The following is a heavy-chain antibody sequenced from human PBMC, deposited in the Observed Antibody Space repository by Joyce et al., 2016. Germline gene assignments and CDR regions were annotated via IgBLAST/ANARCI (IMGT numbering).Heavy chain of an antibody. J-gene: IGHJ6*03. CDR2: TSFDGTRD. V-gene: IGHV3-30*18. Sequence: VQPGTSLRLSCVASGFSFSSYGLHWVRQVPGKGLGWVAVTSFDGTRDYYGDSVKGRFIVSRDNFERTLYLHMSNLRADDTARYLCAKGDYSSRWGYSYLYMDVWGKGTPVTVSS. D-gene: IGHD6-13*01. CDR1: GFSFSSYG. CDR3: AKGDYSSRWGYSYLYMDV.